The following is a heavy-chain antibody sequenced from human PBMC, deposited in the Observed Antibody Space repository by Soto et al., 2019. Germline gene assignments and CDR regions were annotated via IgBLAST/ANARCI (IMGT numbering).Heavy chain of an antibody. CDR2: IKSKTDGGTT. V-gene: IGHV3-15*07. CDR3: TTYWAPQEYYYYGMDV. D-gene: IGHD2-8*02. Sequence: GGSLRLSCAASGFTFSNAWMNWVRQAPGKGLEWVGRIKSKTDGGTTDYAAPVKGRFTISRDDSKNTLYLQMNSLKTEDTAVYYCTTYWAPQEYYYYGMDVWGQGTTVTVSS. J-gene: IGHJ6*02. CDR1: GFTFSNAW.